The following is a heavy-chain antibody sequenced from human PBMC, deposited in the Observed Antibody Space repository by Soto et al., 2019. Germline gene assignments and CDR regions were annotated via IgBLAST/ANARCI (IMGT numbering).Heavy chain of an antibody. Sequence: SETLSLTCTVSGGSISSYYWSWIRQPPGKGLEWIGYIYYSGSTNHNPSLKSRVTISVDTSKNQFSLKLSSVTAADTAVYYCARDLVGAAAGGTGFDPWGQGTLVTVSS. CDR3: ARDLVGAAAGGTGFDP. CDR1: GGSISSYY. V-gene: IGHV4-59*01. CDR2: IYYSGST. D-gene: IGHD6-13*01. J-gene: IGHJ5*02.